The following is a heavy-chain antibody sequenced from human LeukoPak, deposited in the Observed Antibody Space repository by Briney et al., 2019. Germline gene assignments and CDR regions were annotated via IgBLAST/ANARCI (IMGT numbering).Heavy chain of an antibody. CDR2: IWPCDSDT. Sequence: EPLKIFCHGSGYSFTSYWMGWVREMPAKGLEWMCMIWPCDSDTRYRPSFQGQVPISADKSIRTSYLEWSSLKASDTAMYFCAKSRSGYHFDYWGQGTLVTVSS. J-gene: IGHJ4*02. CDR3: AKSRSGYHFDY. V-gene: IGHV5-51*06. CDR1: GYSFTSYW. D-gene: IGHD3-22*01.